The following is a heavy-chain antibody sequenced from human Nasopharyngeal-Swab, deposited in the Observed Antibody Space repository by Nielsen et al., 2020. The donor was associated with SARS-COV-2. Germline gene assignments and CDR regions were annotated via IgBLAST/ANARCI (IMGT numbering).Heavy chain of an antibody. D-gene: IGHD6-19*01. J-gene: IGHJ4*02. CDR1: GFTFSSYA. CDR2: IIPILGIA. Sequence: KISCAASGFTFSSYAISWVRQAPGQGLEWMGRIIPILGIANYAQKFQGRVTITADKSTSTAYMELSSLRSEDTAVYYCAKIPGIAVAPLDYWGQGTLVTVSS. V-gene: IGHV1-69*04. CDR3: AKIPGIAVAPLDY.